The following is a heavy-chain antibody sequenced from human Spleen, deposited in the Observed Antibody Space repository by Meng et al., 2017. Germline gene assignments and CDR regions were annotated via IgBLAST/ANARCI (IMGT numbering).Heavy chain of an antibody. CDR3: ARGGGSVDFDY. CDR2: IYYSGST. CDR1: GGSVSSGSYY. Sequence: SETLSLTCTVSGGSVSSGSYYWSWIRQPPGKGLEWIGYIYYSGSTNYNPSLKSRVTISVDTSKNQFSLKLSSVTAADTAVYYCARGGGSVDFDYWGQGTRVTVSS. V-gene: IGHV4-61*01. J-gene: IGHJ4*02. D-gene: IGHD3-10*01.